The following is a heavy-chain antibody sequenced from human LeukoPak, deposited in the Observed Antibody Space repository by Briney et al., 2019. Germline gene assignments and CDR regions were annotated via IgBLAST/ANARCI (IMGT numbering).Heavy chain of an antibody. J-gene: IGHJ5*02. V-gene: IGHV1-2*02. Sequence: ASVKVSCKASGYTFTGYYMHWVRQAPGQGLEWMGWIDPNSGGTNYAQKFQGRVTMTRDTSISTAYMELSRLRSDDTAVYYCARALEGYSSSWTLGNWFDPWGQGTLVTVSS. CDR2: IDPNSGGT. CDR3: ARALEGYSSSWTLGNWFDP. D-gene: IGHD6-13*01. CDR1: GYTFTGYY.